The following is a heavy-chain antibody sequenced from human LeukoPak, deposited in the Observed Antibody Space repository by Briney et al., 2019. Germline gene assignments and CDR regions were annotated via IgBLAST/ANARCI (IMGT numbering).Heavy chain of an antibody. CDR1: GFTFSTSA. V-gene: IGHV3-30*04. CDR2: ISHDGVNK. D-gene: IGHD3-16*02. J-gene: IGHJ5*01. Sequence: GGSLRLSCAASGFTFSTSAMHWVRQAPGKGLEWVAVISHDGVNKYYADSVKGRFTISRDDAKSSLFLRMDNLRVDDTATYYCAKEKGAGGGYPVLDSWGRGILVTVSS. CDR3: AKEKGAGGGYPVLDS.